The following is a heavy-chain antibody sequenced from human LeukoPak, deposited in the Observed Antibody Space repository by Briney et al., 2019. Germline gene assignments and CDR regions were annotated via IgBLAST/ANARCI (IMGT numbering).Heavy chain of an antibody. J-gene: IGHJ4*02. CDR1: GFTFSSYA. D-gene: IGHD3-22*01. CDR3: TTMNEAAPQPNDY. Sequence: GGSLRLSCAASGFTFSSYAMSWVRQAPGKGLEWVSAISGSGGSTYYADSVKGRFTISRDNSKNTLYLQMNSLKTEDTAVYYCTTMNEAAPQPNDYWGQGTLVTVSS. V-gene: IGHV3-23*01. CDR2: ISGSGGST.